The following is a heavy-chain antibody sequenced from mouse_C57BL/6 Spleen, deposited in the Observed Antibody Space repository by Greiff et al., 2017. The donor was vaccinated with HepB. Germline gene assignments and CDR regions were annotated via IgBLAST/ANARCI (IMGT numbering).Heavy chain of an antibody. V-gene: IGHV1-55*01. J-gene: IGHJ2*01. CDR2: IYPGSGST. CDR3: ARCNYYGSSYDFDY. Sequence: QVQLQQPGAELVKPGASVKMSCKASGYTFTSYWITWVKQRPGQGLEWIGDIYPGSGSTNYNEKFKSKASLTVDTSSSTAYMQLSSLTSEDSAVYYCARCNYYGSSYDFDYWGQGTTLTVSS. CDR1: GYTFTSYW. D-gene: IGHD1-1*01.